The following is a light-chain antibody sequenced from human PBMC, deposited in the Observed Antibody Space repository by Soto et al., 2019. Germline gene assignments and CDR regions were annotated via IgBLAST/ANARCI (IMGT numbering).Light chain of an antibody. Sequence: DIQMTQSPSTLSTSVGDRVTITCRASQSINSWLAWYQQKPGKAPKLLIYKASSLDNGVPSRFSGSGSGTEFSLTISSLQPDDFATYYCQQYITYPWTFGQGTKVE. J-gene: IGKJ1*01. CDR1: QSINSW. CDR3: QQYITYPWT. V-gene: IGKV1-5*03. CDR2: KAS.